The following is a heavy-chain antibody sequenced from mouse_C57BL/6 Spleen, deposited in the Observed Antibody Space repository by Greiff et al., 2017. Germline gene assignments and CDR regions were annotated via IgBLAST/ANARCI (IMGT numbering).Heavy chain of an antibody. CDR3: ARRAVDYYDSSANWDYAMDY. CDR1: GYTFTDYN. J-gene: IGHJ4*01. D-gene: IGHD1-1*01. Sequence: EVQLQQSGPELVKPGASVKIPCKASGYTFTDYNMNWVKQSHGKSLEWIGDINPNNGGTIYNQKFKGKATLTVDKSSSTAYMELRSLTCEDTAVYYCARRAVDYYDSSANWDYAMDYWGQGTAVTVSS. CDR2: INPNNGGT. V-gene: IGHV1-18*01.